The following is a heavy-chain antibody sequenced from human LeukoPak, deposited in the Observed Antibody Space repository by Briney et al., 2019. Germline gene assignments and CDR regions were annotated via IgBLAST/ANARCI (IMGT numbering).Heavy chain of an antibody. CDR3: AKTFIAVANPIDY. CDR1: GFTFSSYE. V-gene: IGHV3-48*03. CDR2: ISSSGDNM. Sequence: GGSLRLSCAASGFTFSSYEMNWVRQAPGKGLEWVSYISSSGDNMYYADSVKGRFTISKDNSRNTLYLQMNSLRAEDTAVYYCAKTFIAVANPIDYWGQGTLVTVSS. D-gene: IGHD6-19*01. J-gene: IGHJ4*02.